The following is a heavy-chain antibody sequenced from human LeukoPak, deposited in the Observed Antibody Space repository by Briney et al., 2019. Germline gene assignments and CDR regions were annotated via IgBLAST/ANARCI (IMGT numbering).Heavy chain of an antibody. Sequence: ASVKVSCKASGYTFTSYHMHWVRQAPGQGLEWMGIINPSGGSTSYVQKFQGRVTMTRDMSTSTVYMELSSLTSEDTAVYYCARAYLYSITGTTRRYFDSWGQGTLVTVSS. V-gene: IGHV1-46*01. CDR3: ARAYLYSITGTTRRYFDS. D-gene: IGHD1-7*01. J-gene: IGHJ4*02. CDR2: INPSGGST. CDR1: GYTFTSYH.